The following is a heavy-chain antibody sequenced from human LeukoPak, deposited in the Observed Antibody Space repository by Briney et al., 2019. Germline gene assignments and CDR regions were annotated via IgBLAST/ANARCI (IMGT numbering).Heavy chain of an antibody. CDR1: GFTVSSSY. J-gene: IGHJ4*02. V-gene: IGHV3-71*01. D-gene: IGHD4-17*01. CDR3: LTVTGY. CDR2: IRSKAYGGTT. Sequence: GGSLRLSCAASGFTVSSSYITWVRQAPGKGLEWVAFIRSKAYGGTTEYAASVKGRFTISRDDSKSVAYLQMNSLKTDDTAVYYCLTVTGYWGQGTLVTVSS.